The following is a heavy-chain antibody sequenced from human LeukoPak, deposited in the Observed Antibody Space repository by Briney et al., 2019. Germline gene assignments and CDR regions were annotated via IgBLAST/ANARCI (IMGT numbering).Heavy chain of an antibody. D-gene: IGHD3-22*01. V-gene: IGHV3-9*01. CDR1: GFTFDDYA. CDR2: ISWNSGSI. Sequence: GRSLRLSCAASGFTFDDYAMHWVRQAPGKGLEWVSGISWNSGSIGYADSVKGRFTLYRDNAKNSLYLQMNSLRAEDTALYYCAKGDNYYDSSGYPDYWGQGTLVTVSS. CDR3: AKGDNYYDSSGYPDY. J-gene: IGHJ4*02.